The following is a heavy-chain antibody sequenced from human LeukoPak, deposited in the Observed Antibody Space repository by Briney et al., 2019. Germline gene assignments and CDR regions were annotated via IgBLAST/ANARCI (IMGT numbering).Heavy chain of an antibody. V-gene: IGHV3-15*01. D-gene: IGHD2-15*01. CDR2: IKSKTDGGTT. J-gene: IGHJ4*02. CDR3: TLGYCSSSSSTAGSCYSLGY. Sequence: GGALRLSCAASGFTFSRYSMNWVRQAPGKGLEWVGRIKSKTDGGTTDYAAPVKGRFSISRDDSKNTLYLQMNSLKTEDTAVYYCTLGYCSSSSSTAGSCYSLGYWGQGTLVTVSS. CDR1: GFTFSRYS.